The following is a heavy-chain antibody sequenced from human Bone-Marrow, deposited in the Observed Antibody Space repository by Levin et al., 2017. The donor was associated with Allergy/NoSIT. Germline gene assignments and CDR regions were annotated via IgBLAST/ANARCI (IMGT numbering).Heavy chain of an antibody. CDR1: GFGFSATV. V-gene: IGHV3-23*01. CDR2: ITSGGDR. J-gene: IGHJ4*02. Sequence: GGSLRLSCAASGFGFSATVMSWVRQAPGKGLEWVSVITSGGDRYLADSVKGRFSISRDNSKNTLYLQMNSLRVEDTAVYYCASMRPYGTTWAGFFDDWGQGSLVTVSS. CDR3: ASMRPYGTTWAGFFDD. D-gene: IGHD1-14*01.